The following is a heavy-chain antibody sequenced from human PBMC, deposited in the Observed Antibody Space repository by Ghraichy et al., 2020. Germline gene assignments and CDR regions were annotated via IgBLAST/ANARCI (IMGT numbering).Heavy chain of an antibody. D-gene: IGHD2-8*02. V-gene: IGHV3-23*01. Sequence: GGSLRLSCAASGFTFSSYAMSWVRQAPGKGLEWVSAISGSGGSTYYADSVKGRFTISRDNSKNTLYLQMNSLRAEDTAVYYCAKDVLVVYATTLYFDYWGQGTLVTVSS. CDR1: GFTFSSYA. CDR2: ISGSGGST. J-gene: IGHJ4*02. CDR3: AKDVLVVYATTLYFDY.